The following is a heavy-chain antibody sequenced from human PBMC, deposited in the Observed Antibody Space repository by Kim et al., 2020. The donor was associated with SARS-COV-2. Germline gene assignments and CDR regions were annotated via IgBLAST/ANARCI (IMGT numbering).Heavy chain of an antibody. CDR1: GGSISSGSYY. J-gene: IGHJ4*02. D-gene: IGHD6-19*01. CDR2: IYTSGST. Sequence: SETLSLTCTVSGGSISSGSYYWSWIRQPAGKGLEWIGRIYTSGSTNYNPSLKSRVTISVDTSKNQFSLKLSSVTAADTAVYYCAREKMAVAGTFDYWGQGTLVTVSS. V-gene: IGHV4-61*02. CDR3: AREKMAVAGTFDY.